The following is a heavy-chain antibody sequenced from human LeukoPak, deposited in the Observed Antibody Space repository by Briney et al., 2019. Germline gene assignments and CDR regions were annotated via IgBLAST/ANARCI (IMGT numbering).Heavy chain of an antibody. J-gene: IGHJ3*02. D-gene: IGHD5-18*01. CDR3: ATLLDVDTAIVGAFDI. Sequence: KTSETLSLACTVSGGSISSYYWSWIRQPPGKGLEWIGYIYYSGSTNYNPSLKSRVTISVDTSKNQFSLKLSSVTAADTAVYYCATLLDVDTAIVGAFDIWGQGTMITVSS. CDR1: GGSISSYY. V-gene: IGHV4-59*01. CDR2: IYYSGST.